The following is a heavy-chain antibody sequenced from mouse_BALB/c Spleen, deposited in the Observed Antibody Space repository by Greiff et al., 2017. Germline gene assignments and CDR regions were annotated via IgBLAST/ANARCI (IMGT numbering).Heavy chain of an antibody. CDR1: GYSITSDYA. Sequence: VQLQQSGPGLVKPSQSLSLTCTVTGYSITSDYAWNWIRQFPGNKLEWMGYISYSGSTSYNPSLKSRISITRDTSKNQFFLQLNSVTTEDTATYYCARWGGNYLYFDYWGQGTTLTVSS. J-gene: IGHJ2*01. CDR3: ARWGGNYLYFDY. CDR2: ISYSGST. V-gene: IGHV3-2*02. D-gene: IGHD2-1*01.